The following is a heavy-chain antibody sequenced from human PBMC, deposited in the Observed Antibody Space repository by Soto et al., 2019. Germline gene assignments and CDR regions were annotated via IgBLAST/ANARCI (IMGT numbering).Heavy chain of an antibody. CDR1: GYTFTGYY. V-gene: IGHV1-2*04. CDR2: INPNSGGT. CDR3: ARDLLGIQLSPTGFHYYYGMDV. D-gene: IGHD5-18*01. J-gene: IGHJ6*02. Sequence: GASVKVSCKASGYTFTGYYMHWVRQAPGQGLEWMGWINPNSGGTNYAQKFQGWVTMTRDTSISTAYMELSRLRSDDTAVYYCARDLLGIQLSPTGFHYYYGMDVWGQGTTVTVSS.